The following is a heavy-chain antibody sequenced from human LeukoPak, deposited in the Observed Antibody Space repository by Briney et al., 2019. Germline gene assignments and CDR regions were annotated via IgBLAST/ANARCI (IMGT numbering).Heavy chain of an antibody. CDR2: ISSSGSTI. V-gene: IGHV3-48*03. Sequence: GGSLRLSCAASGFTFSSYEMNWVRQAPGKGLEWVPYISSSGSTIYYADSVKGRFTISGDNSKNTLYLQMNSLRAEDTAVYYCASTNMVRGAFDIWGQGTMVTVSS. CDR1: GFTFSSYE. CDR3: ASTNMVRGAFDI. D-gene: IGHD3-10*01. J-gene: IGHJ3*02.